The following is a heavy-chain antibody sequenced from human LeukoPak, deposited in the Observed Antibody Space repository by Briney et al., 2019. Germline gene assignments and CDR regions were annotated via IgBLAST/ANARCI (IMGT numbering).Heavy chain of an antibody. D-gene: IGHD3-22*01. V-gene: IGHV1-69*04. CDR2: IIPILGIA. CDR1: GGTFSSYA. J-gene: IGHJ5*02. Sequence: EASVKVSCKASGGTFSSYAISWVRQAPGQGLEWMGRIIPILGIANYAQKFQGRVTITADKSTSTAYMELSSLRSEDTAVYYCAREQVYYDSSGYHWFDPWGQGTLVTVSS. CDR3: AREQVYYDSSGYHWFDP.